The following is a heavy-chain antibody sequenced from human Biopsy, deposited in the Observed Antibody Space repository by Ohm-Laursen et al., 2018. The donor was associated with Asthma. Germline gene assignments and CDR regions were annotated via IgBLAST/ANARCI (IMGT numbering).Heavy chain of an antibody. CDR1: GGTFNTYV. CDR3: ARKAGPCMSRTCYSFDF. Sequence: GSSESAVYNSLGGTFNTYVIGWVRQEPGEGIGWLGGIKSVFGSTTYPQKFQDRVTITTDGSTSTVYMELSSLRSENTAVYYCARKAGPCMSRTCYSFDFWGQGTLVTVSS. J-gene: IGHJ4*02. CDR2: IKSVFGST. D-gene: IGHD2-15*01. V-gene: IGHV1-69*05.